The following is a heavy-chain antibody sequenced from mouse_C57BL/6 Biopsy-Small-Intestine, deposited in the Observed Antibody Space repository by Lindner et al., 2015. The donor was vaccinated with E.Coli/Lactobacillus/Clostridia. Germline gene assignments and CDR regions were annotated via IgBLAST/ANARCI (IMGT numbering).Heavy chain of an antibody. V-gene: IGHV1S46*01. D-gene: IGHD4-1*01. CDR3: ARDLLTSWEDSFDV. CDR2: VNGDNGNT. J-gene: IGHJ1*01. CDR1: GFTFTDYA. Sequence: SVKVSCKASGFTFTDYAIHWVRQAPGQGLEWLGFVNGDNGNTKYSHKLQERVAITRDTSASTAYMEVTGLRSDDTALYYCARDLLTSWEDSFDVWGQGTMVTVTS.